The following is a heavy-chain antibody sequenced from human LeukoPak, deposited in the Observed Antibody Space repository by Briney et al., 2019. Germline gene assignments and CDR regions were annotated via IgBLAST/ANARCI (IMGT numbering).Heavy chain of an antibody. CDR2: IIPIFGTA. D-gene: IGHD6-19*01. J-gene: IGHJ4*02. CDR1: RGTFSSYA. V-gene: IGHV1-69*13. Sequence: ASVKVSCKASRGTFSSYAISWVRQAPGQGLEWMGGIIPIFGTANYAQKFQGRVKITADESTSTAYMELSSLRSDDTAVYYCARASSGWYHRFDYWDQGTLVTVSS. CDR3: ARASSGWYHRFDY.